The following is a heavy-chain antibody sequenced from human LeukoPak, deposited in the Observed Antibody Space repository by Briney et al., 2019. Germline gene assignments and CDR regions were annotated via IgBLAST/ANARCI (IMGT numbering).Heavy chain of an antibody. V-gene: IGHV4-39*01. CDR1: GGSISSSSYY. D-gene: IGHD3-22*01. J-gene: IGHJ6*03. CDR2: IYYSGST. Sequence: SETLSLTCTVSGGSISSSSYYWGRIRQPPGKGLEWIGSIYYSGSTYYNPSLKSRVTISVDTSKNQFSLKLSSVTAADTAVYYCARSHYDSSGYYPPGPYYYYMDVWGKGTTVTVSS. CDR3: ARSHYDSSGYYPPGPYYYYMDV.